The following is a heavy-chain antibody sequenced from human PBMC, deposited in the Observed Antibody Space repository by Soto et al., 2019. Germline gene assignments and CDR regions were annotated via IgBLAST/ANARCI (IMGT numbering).Heavy chain of an antibody. CDR2: ISYDGSSK. J-gene: IGHJ3*02. CDR3: AKTMVRGVFDAFDI. Sequence: QVQLVESGGGVVQPGRSLRLSCAASGFTFNSYAMHWVRQAPGKGLEWVAVISYDGSSKYYADSVKGRFTISRDNSKNTLYLQMNSLRAEDTAVYYCAKTMVRGVFDAFDIWGQGTTVTVSS. D-gene: IGHD3-10*01. V-gene: IGHV3-30-3*02. CDR1: GFTFNSYA.